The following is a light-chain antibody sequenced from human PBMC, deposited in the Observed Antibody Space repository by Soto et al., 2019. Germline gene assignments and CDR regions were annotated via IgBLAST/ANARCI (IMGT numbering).Light chain of an antibody. J-gene: IGLJ3*02. CDR2: EVN. Sequence: QSVLTQPPSASGSPGQSLTISCTGTSSDVGAYNFVSWYQQHPGKAPKLILYEVNKWPSGVPDRFFGSKSGNTASLTVSGLQAEDEADYFCSSYAGSIWVFGGGTKLTVL. CDR3: SSYAGSIWV. V-gene: IGLV2-8*01. CDR1: SSDVGAYNF.